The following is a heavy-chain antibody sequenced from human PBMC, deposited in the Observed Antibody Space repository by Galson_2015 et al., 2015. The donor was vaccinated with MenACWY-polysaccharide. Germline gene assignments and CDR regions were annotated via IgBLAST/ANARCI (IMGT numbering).Heavy chain of an antibody. V-gene: IGHV3-74*01. CDR3: TKAGAKYCRGSSCYFNWFDP. Sequence: SLRLSCADSGFSFSTYWMHWVRHAPGKGLVWVSRINADGSATDYADSVRGRFTISRDNAKNTLYLEMNSLRAEDTAVYYCTKAGAKYCRGSSCYFNWFDPWGQGTLVTV. J-gene: IGHJ5*02. CDR1: GFSFSTYW. D-gene: IGHD2-15*01. CDR2: INADGSAT.